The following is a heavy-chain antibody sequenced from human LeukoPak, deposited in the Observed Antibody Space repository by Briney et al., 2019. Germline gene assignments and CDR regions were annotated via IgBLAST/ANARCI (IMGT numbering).Heavy chain of an antibody. Sequence: QPGGSLRLSCAASEFIVSSNYMSWVRQAPGKGLEWVSLIYSGGNTYYTDSVRGRFTVSRDNSKNMLYLQMNSLRAEDTAVYYCASPSRASSGYSSLWGQGTLVTVSS. D-gene: IGHD3-22*01. J-gene: IGHJ4*02. CDR3: ASPSRASSGYSSL. CDR1: EFIVSSNY. CDR2: IYSGGNT. V-gene: IGHV3-53*01.